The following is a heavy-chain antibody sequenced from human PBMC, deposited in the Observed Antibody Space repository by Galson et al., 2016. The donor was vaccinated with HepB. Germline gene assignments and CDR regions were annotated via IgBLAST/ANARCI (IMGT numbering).Heavy chain of an antibody. Sequence: SLRLSCAASGFTFRNYGMPWVRQAPGKGLEVVACISRSADSTDSADSVKGRFTISRGNSQNTLSLQMNSLTADDSAIYYCVQGSTAPAVWGKGTTVTVSS. J-gene: IGHJ6*04. V-gene: IGHV3-23*01. D-gene: IGHD2-2*01. CDR2: ISRSADST. CDR1: GFTFRNYG. CDR3: VQGSTAPAV.